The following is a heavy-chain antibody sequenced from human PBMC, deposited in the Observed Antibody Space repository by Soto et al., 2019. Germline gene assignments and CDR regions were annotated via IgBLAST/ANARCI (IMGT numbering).Heavy chain of an antibody. V-gene: IGHV4-31*03. CDR1: GGSISSGGYY. J-gene: IGHJ6*02. CDR2: IYYSGST. CDR3: ARHNYDSSGTAVDV. Sequence: SETLSLTCTVSGGSISSGGYYWSWIRQHPGKGLEWIGYIYYSGSTYYHPSLKSRVTISVDTSKNQFSLKLISVTAADTAVYYCARHNYDSSGTAVDVWGQVTTVTVSS. D-gene: IGHD3-22*01.